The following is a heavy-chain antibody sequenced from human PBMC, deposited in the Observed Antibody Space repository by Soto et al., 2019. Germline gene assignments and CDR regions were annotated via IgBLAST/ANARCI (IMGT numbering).Heavy chain of an antibody. CDR2: INHSGST. J-gene: IGHJ4*02. CDR3: AITIRYFDWLPDY. D-gene: IGHD3-9*01. CDR1: GGSFSGYY. Sequence: QVQLQQWGAGLLKPSETLSLTCAVYGGSFSGYYWSWIRQPPGKGLEWIGEINHSGSTNYNPSLKSRVPISVDTSKNQFSLKLSSVTAADTAVYYCAITIRYFDWLPDYWGQGTLVTVSS. V-gene: IGHV4-34*01.